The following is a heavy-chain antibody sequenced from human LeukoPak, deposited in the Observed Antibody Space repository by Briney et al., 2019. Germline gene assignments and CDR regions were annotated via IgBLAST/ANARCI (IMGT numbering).Heavy chain of an antibody. CDR3: ATYYDFWSGYYHFDY. CDR2: ISGRDDST. J-gene: IGHJ4*02. Sequence: PGGSLRLSCAASGFTFSSYWMHWVRQAPGKGLEWVSAISGRDDSTYYADSVKGRFTISRDSSKNTLYLQMNSLRADDTAVYYCATYYDFWSGYYHFDYWGQGTLVTVSS. D-gene: IGHD3-3*01. V-gene: IGHV3-23*01. CDR1: GFTFSSYW.